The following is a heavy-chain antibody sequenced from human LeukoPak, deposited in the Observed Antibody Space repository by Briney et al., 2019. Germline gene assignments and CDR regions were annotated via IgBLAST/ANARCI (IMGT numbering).Heavy chain of an antibody. CDR1: GGSISSGSYY. CDR2: IYTSGST. CDR3: ARMLPGIAAP. J-gene: IGHJ4*02. V-gene: IGHV4-61*02. D-gene: IGHD6-13*01. Sequence: SQTLSLTCTVSGGSISSGSYYWSWIRQPAGKGLEWIGRIYTSGSTNYNPSLKSRVTISVDTSKNQFSLKLSSVTAADTAVYYCARMLPGIAAPWGQGTLVTVSS.